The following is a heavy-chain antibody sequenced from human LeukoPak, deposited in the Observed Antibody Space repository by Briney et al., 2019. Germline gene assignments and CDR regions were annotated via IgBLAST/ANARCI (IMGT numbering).Heavy chain of an antibody. J-gene: IGHJ4*02. CDR1: GGSFSGYY. CDR2: VNHSGST. V-gene: IGHV4-34*01. CDR3: ARPELRYYDFWSGYSFDY. Sequence: SETLSLTCAVYGGSFSGYYWSWIRQPPGKGLEWIGEVNHSGSTNYNPSLESRVTISVDTSKNQFSLKLSSVTAADTAVYYCARPELRYYDFWSGYSFDYWGQGTLVTVSS. D-gene: IGHD3-3*01.